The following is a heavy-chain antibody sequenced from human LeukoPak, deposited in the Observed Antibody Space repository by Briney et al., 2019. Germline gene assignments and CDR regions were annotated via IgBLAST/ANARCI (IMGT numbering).Heavy chain of an antibody. J-gene: IGHJ4*02. CDR2: IYHSGST. CDR1: GGSISSSNW. Sequence: SETLSLTCAVSGGSISSSNWWSWVRQPPGKGLEWIGEIYHSGSTNYNPSLKSRVTISVDKSKNQFSLKLTSVTAADTAVYYCARTPIYYFDNSGYYNWGQGTLVTVSS. V-gene: IGHV4-4*02. D-gene: IGHD3-22*01. CDR3: ARTPIYYFDNSGYYN.